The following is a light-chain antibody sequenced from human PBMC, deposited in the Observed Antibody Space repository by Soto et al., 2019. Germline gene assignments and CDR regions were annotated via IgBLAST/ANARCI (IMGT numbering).Light chain of an antibody. CDR2: DAS. Sequence: EVVLTQSPATLSLSPGERATLSCRASQSVSSYLAWYQQKPGQATRLLIYDASNRATGVPARFSGSGSGTDFTLTISSLEPEDFAVYYCQQRSNWPPATFGQGTKLEIK. CDR1: QSVSSY. J-gene: IGKJ2*01. CDR3: QQRSNWPPAT. V-gene: IGKV3-11*01.